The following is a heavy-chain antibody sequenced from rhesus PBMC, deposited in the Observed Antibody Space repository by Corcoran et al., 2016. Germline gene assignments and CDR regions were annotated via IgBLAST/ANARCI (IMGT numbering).Heavy chain of an antibody. V-gene: IGHV4-80*01. CDR1: GASISSYW. CDR3: ARVLPVTVAVDY. D-gene: IGHD4-29*01. Sequence: QVQLQESGPGLVKPSETLSLTCAVSGASISSYWWSWIRQPPGKGLEWIGEINGNSGSTSYNPSLKSRVTISKDASKNQFSLKLSSVTAADTAVYYCARVLPVTVAVDYWGQGVLVTVSS. J-gene: IGHJ4*01. CDR2: INGNSGST.